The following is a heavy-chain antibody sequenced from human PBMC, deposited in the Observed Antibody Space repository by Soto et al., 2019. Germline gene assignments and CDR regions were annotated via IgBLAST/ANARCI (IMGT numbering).Heavy chain of an antibody. CDR3: AKGRGGSGSLTPRVDF. V-gene: IGHV3-23*01. J-gene: IGHJ4*02. CDR2: ISGGGDTT. D-gene: IGHD3-10*01. CDR1: GFTFNNYA. Sequence: EVQLLESGGGLVQPGGSLRLSCAASGFTFNNYAMTWVRQAPGKRLEWVSAISGGGDTTSYADPVKGRFTVSRDGSKNTLYLQMSSLRAEDTALYYCAKGRGGSGSLTPRVDFWGQGTLVTVSS.